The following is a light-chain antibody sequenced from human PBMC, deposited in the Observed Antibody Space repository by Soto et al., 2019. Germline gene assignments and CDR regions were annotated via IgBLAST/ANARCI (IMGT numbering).Light chain of an antibody. CDR3: RSYTSGCSPVV. J-gene: IGLJ2*01. CDR1: SSDVGGYNY. Sequence: QSALTQPASVSGSPGQSITISCTGNSSDVGGYNYVSWYQQHPGKAPKLMIYDVSNRPSGVSNRFSGSKSGNTDSLTISGLQAEDEHDYYCRSYTSGCSPVVCGGGTEVTV. CDR2: DVS. V-gene: IGLV2-14*01.